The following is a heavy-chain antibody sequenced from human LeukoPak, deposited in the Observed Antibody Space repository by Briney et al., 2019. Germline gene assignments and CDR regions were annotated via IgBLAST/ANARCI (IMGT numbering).Heavy chain of an antibody. Sequence: GGSLRLSCAASGFTLSGYDLHWVRQGAGKGLEWVSTIGAAGDTYYADSVRGRFTISRDNAKNSLYLQMNSLRAEDTAVYYCARDLPLWFGELWGQGTLVTVSS. CDR1: GFTLSGYD. CDR3: ARDLPLWFGEL. V-gene: IGHV3-13*04. CDR2: IGAAGDT. D-gene: IGHD3-10*01. J-gene: IGHJ4*02.